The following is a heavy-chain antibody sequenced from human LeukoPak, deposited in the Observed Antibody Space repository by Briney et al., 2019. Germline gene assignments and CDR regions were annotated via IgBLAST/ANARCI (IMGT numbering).Heavy chain of an antibody. CDR2: IKQDGSEK. CDR1: GFTFSSYW. CDR3: ARDVAVAGRFTDY. D-gene: IGHD6-19*01. J-gene: IGHJ4*02. Sequence: GGSLRLSCTTSGFTFSSYWMSWVRQAPGKGLEWVANIKQDGSEKYYVDSVKGRFTISRDNAKNSLYLQMNSLRAEDTAVYYCARDVAVAGRFTDYWGQGTLVTASS. V-gene: IGHV3-7*01.